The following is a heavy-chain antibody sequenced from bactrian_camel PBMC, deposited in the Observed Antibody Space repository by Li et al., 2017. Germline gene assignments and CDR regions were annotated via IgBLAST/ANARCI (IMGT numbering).Heavy chain of an antibody. CDR2: INAGGGST. J-gene: IGHJ4*01. D-gene: IGHD5*01. Sequence: VQLVESGGGLVQPGESLRLSCTASGFIFSSNGMSWVRQAPGKGLEWVSSINAGGGSTYYADSVKGRFTISKDNAKNTLYLQINSLKPEDTAVYYCAADPSRELWVGYPPYKYWGQGTQVTVS. CDR3: AADPSRELWVGYPPYKY. CDR1: GFIFSSNG. V-gene: IGHV3S40*01.